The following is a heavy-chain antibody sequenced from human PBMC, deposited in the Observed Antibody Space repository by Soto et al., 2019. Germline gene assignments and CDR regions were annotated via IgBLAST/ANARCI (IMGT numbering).Heavy chain of an antibody. D-gene: IGHD3-3*01. CDR1: GFTFSSYW. Sequence: PGGSLRLSCAASGFTFSSYWMSWVRQAPGKGLEWVANIKQDGSEKYYVDSVKGRFTISRDNAKNSLYLQMNSLRAEDTAVYYCARDLERFLEWFQALDYWGQGTLVTVSS. CDR3: ARDLERFLEWFQALDY. CDR2: IKQDGSEK. V-gene: IGHV3-7*01. J-gene: IGHJ4*02.